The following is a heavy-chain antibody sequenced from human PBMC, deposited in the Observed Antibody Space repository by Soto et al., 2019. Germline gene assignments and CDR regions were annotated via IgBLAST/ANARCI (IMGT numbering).Heavy chain of an antibody. J-gene: IGHJ6*03. CDR1: GFTFSSYA. CDR2: ISGSGGNT. CDR3: ARDNDVVVVVGATGVAYMDV. D-gene: IGHD2-15*01. Sequence: PGGSLRLSCAASGFTFSSYAMSWVRQAPGKGLEWVSAISGSGGNTYYADSVKGRFTISRDNFKNTLYLQMNSLRAEDTAVYYCARDNDVVVVVGATGVAYMDVWGKGTTVTVSS. V-gene: IGHV3-23*01.